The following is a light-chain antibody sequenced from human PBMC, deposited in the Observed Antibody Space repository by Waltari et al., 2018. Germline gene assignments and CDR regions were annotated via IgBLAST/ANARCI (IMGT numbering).Light chain of an antibody. V-gene: IGKV1-39*01. CDR1: QTISRY. Sequence: DIQMTQSPSSLSASVGNRLTITCRASQTISRYLNWYQQKLGKAPNLLIYAASSLQSGVPSRFSGSGSGRDFTLIITSLQPEYFATYYCQQSYSFTRTFGQGTKVEIK. J-gene: IGKJ1*01. CDR3: QQSYSFTRT. CDR2: AAS.